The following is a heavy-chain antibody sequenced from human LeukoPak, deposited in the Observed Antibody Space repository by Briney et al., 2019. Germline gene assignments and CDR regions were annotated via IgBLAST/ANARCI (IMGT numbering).Heavy chain of an antibody. CDR3: AKGTTGMAPRGYFDD. V-gene: IGHV3-23*01. D-gene: IGHD5-18*01. Sequence: QTGGSLRLSCAVSGFTFSTYAMNWVRQAPGKGLEWVSVISGSGGSTYYADSVKGRFTISRDNSKNTLYLQMNSLTVEDTAVYYCAKGTTGMAPRGYFDDWGQGTLVTVSS. CDR2: ISGSGGST. J-gene: IGHJ4*02. CDR1: GFTFSTYA.